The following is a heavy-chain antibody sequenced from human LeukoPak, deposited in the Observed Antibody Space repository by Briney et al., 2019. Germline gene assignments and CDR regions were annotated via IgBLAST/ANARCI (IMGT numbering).Heavy chain of an antibody. V-gene: IGHV3-23*01. CDR2: ISGSGGST. Sequence: GGSLRLSCAASGFTFSSYAMSWVRQAPGEGLEWVSAISGSGGSTYYADSVKGRFTISRDNSKNTLYLQMNSLRAEDTAVYYCAKRRGLELLYYYYMDVWGKGTTVTVSS. CDR3: AKRRGLELLYYYYMDV. D-gene: IGHD1-7*01. J-gene: IGHJ6*03. CDR1: GFTFSSYA.